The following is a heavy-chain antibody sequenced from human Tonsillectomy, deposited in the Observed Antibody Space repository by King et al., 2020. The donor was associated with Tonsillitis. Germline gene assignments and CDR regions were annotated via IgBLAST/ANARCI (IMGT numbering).Heavy chain of an antibody. J-gene: IGHJ4*02. CDR1: GDSITNYY. CDR3: ARDRGGSAAHYFAY. D-gene: IGHD6-25*01. V-gene: IGHV4-59*01. Sequence: QLQESGPGLVRPSETLSLTCTVSGDSITNYYWNWIRQPPGKGLEWSGHIYYNGRTNYDPSLKSRVTISVDKSKNQFSLNLSSVTGADTAVYYCARDRGGSAAHYFAYWGQGTLVTVSS. CDR2: IYYNGRT.